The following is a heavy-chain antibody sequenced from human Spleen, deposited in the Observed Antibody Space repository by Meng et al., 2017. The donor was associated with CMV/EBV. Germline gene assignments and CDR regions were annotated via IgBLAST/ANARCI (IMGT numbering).Heavy chain of an antibody. CDR2: IYHSGST. Sequence: WTWFRQPPGQRLDWLGLIYHSGSTTYNPSLKNRVTISVDTSKTQFSLMLSSVTAADTAVSYCTRAASTGIESANQEESRPRRNIWFDPWGQGTLVTVSS. D-gene: IGHD1-14*01. J-gene: IGHJ5*02. V-gene: IGHV4-34*01. CDR3: TRAASTGIESANQEESRPRRNIWFDP.